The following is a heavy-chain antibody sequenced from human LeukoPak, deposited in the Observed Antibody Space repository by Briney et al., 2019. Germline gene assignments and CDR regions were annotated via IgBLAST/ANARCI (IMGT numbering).Heavy chain of an antibody. D-gene: IGHD6-19*01. Sequence: GGSLRLSCAASGFTVSSNYMSWVRQAPGKGLEWVSVIYSGGSTYYADSVKGRFTISRDNSKNTLYLQMNSLRAEDSAVYYCARPYSSGWSHWFDPWGQGTLVTVSS. CDR2: IYSGGST. J-gene: IGHJ5*02. CDR1: GFTVSSNY. V-gene: IGHV3-66*02. CDR3: ARPYSSGWSHWFDP.